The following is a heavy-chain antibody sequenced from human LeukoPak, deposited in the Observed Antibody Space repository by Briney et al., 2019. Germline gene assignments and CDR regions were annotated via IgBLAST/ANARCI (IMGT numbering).Heavy chain of an antibody. J-gene: IGHJ4*02. V-gene: IGHV4-38-2*02. CDR2: IYHSGST. D-gene: IGHD4-23*01. CDR1: GYSISSGYY. CDR3: ASIPYGGTPQVGY. Sequence: SETLSLTCSVSGYSISSGYYWGWIRQPPGKGLEWIGSIYHSGSTYYNTSLKSRVTISVDTSKNQFSLKLSSVTAADTAVYYCASIPYGGTPQVGYWGQGTLVTVSS.